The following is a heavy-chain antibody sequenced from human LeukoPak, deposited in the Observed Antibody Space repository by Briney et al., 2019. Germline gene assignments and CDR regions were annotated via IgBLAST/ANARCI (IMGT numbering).Heavy chain of an antibody. J-gene: IGHJ4*02. Sequence: ASVKVSCKASGNTFSSYYIHWVRRAPGQGLEWMGVINPSDGSTSYPQNLQGRVTVTRDTSTSTVFMELSSLRSEDTAVYYCARLPTHGSDCDYWGQGTLVTVSS. CDR2: INPSDGST. V-gene: IGHV1-46*01. CDR3: ARLPTHGSDCDY. D-gene: IGHD3-10*01. CDR1: GNTFSSYY.